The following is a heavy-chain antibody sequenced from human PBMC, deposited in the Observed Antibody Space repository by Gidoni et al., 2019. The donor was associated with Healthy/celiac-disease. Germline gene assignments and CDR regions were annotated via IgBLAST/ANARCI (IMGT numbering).Heavy chain of an antibody. CDR1: GFTVSSNY. CDR3: ARGRYGSGSYYYYYYGMDV. V-gene: IGHV3-53*01. CDR2: IYSGGST. Sequence: EVQLVESGGGLIQPGGSLRLSCAASGFTVSSNYMSWVRQAPGKGLEWVSVIYSGGSTYYADSVKGRFTISRDNSKNTLYLQMNSLRAEDTAVYYCARGRYGSGSYYYYYYGMDVWGQGTTVTVSS. J-gene: IGHJ6*02. D-gene: IGHD3-10*01.